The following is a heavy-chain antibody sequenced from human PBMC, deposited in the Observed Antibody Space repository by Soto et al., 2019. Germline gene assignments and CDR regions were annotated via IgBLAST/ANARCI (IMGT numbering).Heavy chain of an antibody. V-gene: IGHV5-51*01. Sequence: GESLKISCKGSGYSFTSYWIGWVRQMPGKGLEWMGIIYPGDSDTRYSPSFQGQVTISADKSISTAYLQWSSLKASDTAMYYCARPRLNYYDSSGYYVGASDIWGQATMVTVSS. CDR1: GYSFTSYW. J-gene: IGHJ3*02. CDR3: ARPRLNYYDSSGYYVGASDI. CDR2: IYPGDSDT. D-gene: IGHD3-22*01.